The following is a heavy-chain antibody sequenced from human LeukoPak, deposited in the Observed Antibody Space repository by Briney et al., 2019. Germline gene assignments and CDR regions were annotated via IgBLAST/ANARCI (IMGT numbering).Heavy chain of an antibody. D-gene: IGHD2/OR15-2a*01. CDR2: LSYTGKT. J-gene: IGHJ4*02. V-gene: IGHV4-59*12. CDR3: SEGYFEPFDH. CDR1: GDSISRNS. Sequence: SETLSLTCTVSGDSISRNSWSWIRHFPGKGLEWIGCLSYTGKTDYNPSLTGRVTISLGTSKNQVSLKLRSVTAADTAVYYCSEGYFEPFDHWGQGILVTVSS.